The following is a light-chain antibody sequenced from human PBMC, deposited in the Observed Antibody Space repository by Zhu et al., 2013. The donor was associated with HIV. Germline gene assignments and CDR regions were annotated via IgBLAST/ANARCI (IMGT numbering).Light chain of an antibody. CDR1: QTVSSNF. V-gene: IGKV3-20*01. CDR2: GAS. Sequence: DIVLTQSPGTLSLSPGERATLSCRASQTVSSNFLAWYHQKPGQAPRLLIYGASNRATGIPDRFSGSGSGTDFTLSISRLEPEDFAVYYCQQYGTSLITFGGGTTVEIK. J-gene: IGKJ4*01. CDR3: QQYGTSLIT.